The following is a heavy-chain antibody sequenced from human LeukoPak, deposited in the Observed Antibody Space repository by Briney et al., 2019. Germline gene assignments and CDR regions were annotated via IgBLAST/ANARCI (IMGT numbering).Heavy chain of an antibody. D-gene: IGHD3-22*01. CDR1: GFTFSSYA. V-gene: IGHV3-23*01. J-gene: IGHJ5*02. CDR2: ISGSGGST. CDR3: AKDSPYYYDSSGYYYH. Sequence: GGSLRLSCAASGFTFSSYAMSWVRQAPGQGLEWVSVISGSGGSTYYADSVKGRFTISRDNSKNTLYLQMNSLRAEDTAVYYCAKDSPYYYDSSGYYYHWGQGTLVTVSS.